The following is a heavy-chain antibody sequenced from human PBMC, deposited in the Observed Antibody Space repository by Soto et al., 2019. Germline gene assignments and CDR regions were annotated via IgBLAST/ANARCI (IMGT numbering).Heavy chain of an antibody. CDR3: ARGQRGYGSGSQYYYYYSMDV. Sequence: QIQLVQSGAEVKKPGASVKVSCKASGYSFTSYGMNWVRQAPGQGLEWMGWIRAYNGNKKYAQNFQGSVTMTTHTHTTTAHMEPRRLTSDDTALYYCARGQRGYGSGSQYYYYYSMDVWRQGHTVTVSS. CDR2: IRAYNGNK. CDR1: GYSFTSYG. V-gene: IGHV1-18*01. J-gene: IGHJ6*01. D-gene: IGHD3-10*01.